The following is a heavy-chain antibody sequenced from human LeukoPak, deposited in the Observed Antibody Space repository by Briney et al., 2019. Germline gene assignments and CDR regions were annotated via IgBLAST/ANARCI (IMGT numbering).Heavy chain of an antibody. CDR1: GFTFSDYY. CDR3: AREDCSSTSCYRDFDY. V-gene: IGHV3-11*04. CDR2: ISSSSNTI. Sequence: GGSLRLSCAASGFTFSDYYMSWIRQAPGKGLEWVSYISSSSNTIHYADSVKGRFTISRDNAKNSLYLQMNSLRAEDTAVYYCAREDCSSTSCYRDFDYWGQGTLVTVSS. J-gene: IGHJ4*02. D-gene: IGHD2-2*01.